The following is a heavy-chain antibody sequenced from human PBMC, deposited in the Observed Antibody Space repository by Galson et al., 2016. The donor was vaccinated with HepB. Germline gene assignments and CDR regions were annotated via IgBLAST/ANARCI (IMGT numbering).Heavy chain of an antibody. Sequence: SLRLSCAASGFIVSQNYMSWVRQAPGKGLEWVSVVYSGGGTHHADPVKGRFTTSSAFSKHPLYLQLNTPRAEDTAVYYCASGPDHIYGKRDYFPHQIDYWGRGARVTVSS. V-gene: IGHV3-53*01. J-gene: IGHJ4*02. CDR1: GFIVSQNY. CDR3: ASGPDHIYGKRDYFPHQIDY. CDR2: VYSGGGT. D-gene: IGHD3-10*01.